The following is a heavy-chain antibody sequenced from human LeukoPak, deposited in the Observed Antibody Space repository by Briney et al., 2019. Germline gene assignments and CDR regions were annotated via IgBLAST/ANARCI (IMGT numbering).Heavy chain of an antibody. CDR2: IYTGGNT. CDR3: ARGDDSGYYDYFDY. Sequence: GGSLRLSCAASGFTVDSNYLSWVRQAPGKGLEWVSTIYTGGNTYYAASVKGRFTISRDFPKNTVFLHMNSLRAEDTAMYYCARGDDSGYYDYFDYWGQGALVTVSS. J-gene: IGHJ4*02. D-gene: IGHD3-22*01. V-gene: IGHV3-53*01. CDR1: GFTVDSNY.